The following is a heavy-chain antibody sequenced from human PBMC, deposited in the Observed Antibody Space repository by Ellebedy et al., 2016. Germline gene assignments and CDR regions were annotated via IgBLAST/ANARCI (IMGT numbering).Heavy chain of an antibody. D-gene: IGHD6-13*01. CDR1: GFTFDDYA. J-gene: IGHJ4*02. V-gene: IGHV3-9*01. CDR2: ISWNSGSI. CDR3: AREAAAGTCEDY. Sequence: GGSLRLSXAASGFTFDDYAMHWVRQAPGKGLEWVSGISWNSGSIGCADSVKGRFTISRGNSKNTLYLQMNSLRAEDTAVYYCAREAAAGTCEDYWGQGTLVTVSS.